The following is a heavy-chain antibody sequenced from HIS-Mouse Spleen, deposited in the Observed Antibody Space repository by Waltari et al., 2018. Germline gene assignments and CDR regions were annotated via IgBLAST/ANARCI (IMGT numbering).Heavy chain of an antibody. J-gene: IGHJ2*01. CDR2: IYYSGST. CDR3: AREIPYSSSWYDWYFDL. CDR1: GCSLSSSSYY. Sequence: QLQLQESGPGLVKPSETLSLTCTVPGCSLSSSSYYWGWLRQPPGKGLEWIGSIYYSGSTYYNPSLKSRVTISVDTSKNQFSLKLSSVTAADTAVYYCAREIPYSSSWYDWYFDLWGRGTLVTVSS. V-gene: IGHV4-39*07. D-gene: IGHD6-13*01.